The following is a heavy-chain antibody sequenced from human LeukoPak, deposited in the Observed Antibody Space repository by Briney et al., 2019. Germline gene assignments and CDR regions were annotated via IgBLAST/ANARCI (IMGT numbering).Heavy chain of an antibody. CDR3: AKDLDV. J-gene: IGHJ6*02. Sequence: GGSLRLSCAASGFTFSSYGMHWVRQAPGKGLEWVAVISSDGSDKYYADSVKGRFTITRDNSENTLYLQMNSLRAEDTAVSYCAKDLDVWGQGTTVTVSS. CDR2: ISSDGSDK. CDR1: GFTFSSYG. V-gene: IGHV3-30*18.